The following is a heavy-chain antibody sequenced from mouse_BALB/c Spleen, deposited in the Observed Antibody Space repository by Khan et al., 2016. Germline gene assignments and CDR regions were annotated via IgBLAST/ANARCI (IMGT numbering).Heavy chain of an antibody. Sequence: QVQLKESGAELMKPGASVKISCKATGYTFSSYWIEWVKQRPGHGLEWIGEILPGSGSTNYNEKFRGKATFTADTSSNTAYMQLSSLTSEDSAVYYCARGYYGNYDWYFDVWGAGTTVTV. V-gene: IGHV1-9*01. CDR2: ILPGSGST. D-gene: IGHD2-1*01. CDR1: GYTFSSYW. J-gene: IGHJ1*01. CDR3: ARGYYGNYDWYFDV.